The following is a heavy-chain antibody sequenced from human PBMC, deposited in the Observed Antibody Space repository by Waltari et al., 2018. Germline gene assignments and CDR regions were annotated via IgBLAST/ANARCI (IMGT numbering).Heavy chain of an antibody. V-gene: IGHV5-51*01. Sequence: EVQLVQSGAEVKKPGESLKISCTGSGYSFTSYWIGWVRQMPGKGLEWMGIIYPGDSDTRYSPSFQGQVTISADKSISTAYLQWSSLKASDTAMYYCARYMSIAAAGIGGPFDYWGQGTLVTVSS. J-gene: IGHJ4*02. CDR3: ARYMSIAAAGIGGPFDY. CDR2: IYPGDSDT. CDR1: GYSFTSYW. D-gene: IGHD6-13*01.